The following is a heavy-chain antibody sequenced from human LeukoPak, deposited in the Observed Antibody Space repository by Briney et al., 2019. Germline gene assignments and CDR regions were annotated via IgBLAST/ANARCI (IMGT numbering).Heavy chain of an antibody. CDR3: TRMMYCSGGSCAFDY. CDR2: ITSKAYGGAT. Sequence: GGSLRLSCTASGFTFGGYSMNWVRQAPGKGLEWVGFITSKAYGGATKYAASVKDRFTISRDDSKSIAYLQMKSLKTEDTAVYYCTRMMYCSGGSCAFDYWGQGTLVTVSS. J-gene: IGHJ4*02. D-gene: IGHD2-15*01. CDR1: GFTFGGYS. V-gene: IGHV3-49*04.